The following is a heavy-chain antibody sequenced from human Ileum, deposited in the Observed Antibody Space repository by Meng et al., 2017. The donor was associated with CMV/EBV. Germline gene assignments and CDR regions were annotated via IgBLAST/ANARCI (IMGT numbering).Heavy chain of an antibody. CDR1: GFIFSPYT. D-gene: IGHD2-15*01. V-gene: IGHV3-21*01. Sequence: SLMFSCASSGFIFSPYTMNWIRQTPGRGLEWVASISGDSTYIYYADSVKDRFNVSRDNAKNSLFLQMNSRRAEDTAVFYCARGSGRADQWGQGTRVTVSS. CDR3: ARGSGRADQ. J-gene: IGHJ4*02. CDR2: ISGDSTYI.